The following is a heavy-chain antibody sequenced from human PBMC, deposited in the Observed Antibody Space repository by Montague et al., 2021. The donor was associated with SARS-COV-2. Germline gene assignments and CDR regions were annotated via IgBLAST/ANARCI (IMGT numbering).Heavy chain of an antibody. CDR3: ARHTDSAGRTMDF. J-gene: IGHJ4*02. Sequence: SETLSLTCTVSGGSISNKDYYWGWIRQSPGKGLEWIVSSLYGDTTFYNPSLNSRLTISADTAKNHFSLKLSSVTAADTAVYYCARHTDSAGRTMDFWGQGTLVIVSS. D-gene: IGHD3-3*01. CDR2: SLYGDTT. CDR1: GGSISNKDYY. V-gene: IGHV4-39*01.